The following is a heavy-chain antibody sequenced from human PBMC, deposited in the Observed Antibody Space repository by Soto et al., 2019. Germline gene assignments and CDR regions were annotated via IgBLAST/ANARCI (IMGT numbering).Heavy chain of an antibody. D-gene: IGHD2-2*01. CDR1: GFTFSSYA. V-gene: IGHV3-30-3*01. CDR3: AREREYQLLFSGSGNHYYYYGMDV. CDR2: ISYDGSNK. Sequence: GGSLRLSCAASGFTFSSYAMHWVRQAPGKGLEWVAVISYDGSNKYYADSVKGRFTISRDNSKNTLYLQMNSLRAEDTAVYHCAREREYQLLFSGSGNHYYYYGMDVWGQGTTVTVSS. J-gene: IGHJ6*02.